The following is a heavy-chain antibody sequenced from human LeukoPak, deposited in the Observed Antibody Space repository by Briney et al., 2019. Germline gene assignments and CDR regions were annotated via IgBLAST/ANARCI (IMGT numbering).Heavy chain of an antibody. D-gene: IGHD3-22*01. CDR3: ARVLHKRNYDSSVYYGY. Sequence: ASVKVSCKASGYTFTGYYMHWVRQAPGQGIEWMGWINPNSGGTNYAQKFQGRVTVTRDTSISTAYMELSRLRSDDTAVYYCARVLHKRNYDSSVYYGYWGQGTLVTVSS. J-gene: IGHJ4*02. CDR2: INPNSGGT. V-gene: IGHV1-2*02. CDR1: GYTFTGYY.